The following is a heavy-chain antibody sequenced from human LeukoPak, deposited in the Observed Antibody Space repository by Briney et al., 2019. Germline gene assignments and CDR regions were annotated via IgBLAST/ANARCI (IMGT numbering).Heavy chain of an antibody. V-gene: IGHV3-23*01. CDR2: ITPNADRT. Sequence: GGSLRLSCAASGFTFGSYGMSWVRQAPGEGLEWVSFITPNADRTSYADSVEGRFTITRDNPRNTLYMQMNSLRDEDTAVYYCAIMHGYYDGSGYWVQWGQGTLVTVSS. CDR3: AIMHGYYDGSGYWVQ. D-gene: IGHD3-22*01. CDR1: GFTFGSYG. J-gene: IGHJ1*01.